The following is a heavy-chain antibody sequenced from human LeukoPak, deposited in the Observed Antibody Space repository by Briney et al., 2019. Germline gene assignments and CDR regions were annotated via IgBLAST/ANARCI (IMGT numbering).Heavy chain of an antibody. V-gene: IGHV1-69*13. CDR1: GGTFSSYA. CDR2: IIPIFGTA. CDR3: ARAGVYCTNGVCSLGYFQH. D-gene: IGHD2-8*01. J-gene: IGHJ1*01. Sequence: SVKVSCKAFGGTFSSYAISWVRQAPGQGLEWMGGIIPIFGTANYAQKFQGRVTITADESTSTAYMELSSLRSEDTAVYYCARAGVYCTNGVCSLGYFQHWGQGTLVTVSS.